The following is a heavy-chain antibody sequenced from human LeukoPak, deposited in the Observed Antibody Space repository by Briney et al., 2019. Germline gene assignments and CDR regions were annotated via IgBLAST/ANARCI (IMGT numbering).Heavy chain of an antibody. D-gene: IGHD3-22*01. Sequence: SETLSLTCAVYGGSFSGYYWSWIRQPPGKGLEWIGSIYHTGSTYYNPSLKSRVTISVDTSKSQFSLKLRSVTAADTAVYYCARPNYYDMHFDIWGQGTMVTVSS. CDR3: ARPNYYDMHFDI. CDR2: IYHTGST. J-gene: IGHJ3*02. CDR1: GGSFSGYY. V-gene: IGHV4-34*01.